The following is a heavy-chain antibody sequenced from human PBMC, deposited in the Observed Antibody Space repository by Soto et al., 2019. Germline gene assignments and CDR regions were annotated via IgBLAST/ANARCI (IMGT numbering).Heavy chain of an antibody. CDR1: GGTFNNFA. V-gene: IGHV1-69*06. CDR3: ATPRHRGKDGFDY. Sequence: QVQLVQSGPEVQKPGSSVKVSCKASGGTFNNFAISWVRQAPGQGLEWLGGLIPISGSANYALKFQDRLTINADKSTSTAYMELRSLASEDTVVYFCATPRHRGKDGFDYWGQGTLVTVSS. J-gene: IGHJ4*02. CDR2: LIPISGSA.